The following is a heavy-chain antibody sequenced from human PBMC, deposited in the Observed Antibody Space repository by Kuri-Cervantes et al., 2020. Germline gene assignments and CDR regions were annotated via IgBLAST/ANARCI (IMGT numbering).Heavy chain of an antibody. D-gene: IGHD2-2*01. CDR2: IIPIFGTA. Sequence: SVKVSCKASGYTFTSYGISWVRQAPGQGLEWMGGIIPIFGTANYAQKFQGRVTITADESTSTAYMELSSLRSEDTAVYYCARVVRGRCSSTSCYVNWYFDLWGQGTLVTVSS. V-gene: IGHV1-69*13. J-gene: IGHJ5*02. CDR1: GYTFTSYG. CDR3: ARVVRGRCSSTSCYVNWYFDL.